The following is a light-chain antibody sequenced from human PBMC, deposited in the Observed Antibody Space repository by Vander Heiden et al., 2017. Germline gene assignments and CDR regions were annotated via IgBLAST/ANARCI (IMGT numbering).Light chain of an antibody. CDR3: QQYDNSPIT. Sequence: EIVLTQSPGTLSLSPGESATLSCRASQSVDSSYLAWYQQKPGQAPRLLIYGTSNRATGIPDRFSGSGSGTDFTLTISRLEPEDFAVYYCQQYDNSPITFGQGTRLEIK. CDR1: QSVDSSY. V-gene: IGKV3-20*01. J-gene: IGKJ5*01. CDR2: GTS.